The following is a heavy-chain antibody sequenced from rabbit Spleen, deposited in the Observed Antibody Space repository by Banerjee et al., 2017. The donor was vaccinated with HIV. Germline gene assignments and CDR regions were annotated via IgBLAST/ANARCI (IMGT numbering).Heavy chain of an antibody. V-gene: IGHV1S7*01. D-gene: IGHD6-1*01. CDR1: GFTLSSYY. CDR3: AREKSGNYGYDL. J-gene: IGHJ4*01. Sequence: QLKESGGGLVQPGGSLKLSCKASGFTLSSYYMNWVRQAPGKGLEWIGYIDPVFGITYYASWVNGRFSISRENAQNTVFLQMTSLTAADTATYFCAREKSGNYGYDLWGPGTLVTVS. CDR2: IDPVFGIT.